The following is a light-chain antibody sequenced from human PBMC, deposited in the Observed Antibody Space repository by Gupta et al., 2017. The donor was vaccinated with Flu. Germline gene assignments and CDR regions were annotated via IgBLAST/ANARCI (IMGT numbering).Light chain of an antibody. CDR3: QQRCDWLSTT. CDR1: QSVSNS. CDR2: DAS. Sequence: ATLSWSPGERAALSCRASQSVSNSLAWYQQKPGQAPRLLIYDASNRATGIPARFSGSGSGTDFTLTISSLEPEDFAVYYCQQRCDWLSTTFGQGTRLEF. V-gene: IGKV3-11*01. J-gene: IGKJ5*01.